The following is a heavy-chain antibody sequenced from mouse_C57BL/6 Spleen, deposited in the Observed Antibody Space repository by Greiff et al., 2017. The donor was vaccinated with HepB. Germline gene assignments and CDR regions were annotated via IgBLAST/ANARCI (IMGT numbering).Heavy chain of an antibody. V-gene: IGHV5-6*01. Sequence: EVKLMESGGDLVKPGGSLKLSCAASGFTFSSYGMSWVRQTPDKRLEWVATISSGGSYTYYPDSVKGRFTISRDNAKNTLYLQMSSLKSEDTAMYYCARHGIYYGNYVWFAYWGQGTLVTVSA. CDR3: ARHGIYYGNYVWFAY. D-gene: IGHD2-1*01. J-gene: IGHJ3*01. CDR2: ISSGGSYT. CDR1: GFTFSSYG.